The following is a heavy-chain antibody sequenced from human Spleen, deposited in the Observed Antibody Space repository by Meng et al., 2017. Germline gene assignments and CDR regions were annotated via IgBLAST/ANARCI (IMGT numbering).Heavy chain of an antibody. CDR3: AKDSGTYAPGY. J-gene: IGHJ4*02. D-gene: IGHD1-26*01. CDR1: GFTFSRYA. V-gene: IGHV3-23*01. Sequence: GESLKISCAASGFTFSRYAMNWVRQAPGKGLEWVSTISGSGYSTYYEDSVKGRFTISRDNSKNTLYLQMNSLRAEDTDIYYCAKDSGTYAPGYWGQGTLVTLSS. CDR2: ISGSGYST.